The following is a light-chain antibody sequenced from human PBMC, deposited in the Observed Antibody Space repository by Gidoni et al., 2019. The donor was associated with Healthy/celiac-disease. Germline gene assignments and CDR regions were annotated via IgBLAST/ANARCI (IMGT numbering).Light chain of an antibody. J-gene: IGKJ3*01. Sequence: ELVLTQSPATLSLSPGERATLSCRASQSVSSYLAWYQQKPGQAPRLLIYDASNRATGSPARFSGSGSGTDFTLTISSLEPEDFAVYYCQQRSNWPITFGPGTKVDIK. V-gene: IGKV3-11*01. CDR3: QQRSNWPIT. CDR1: QSVSSY. CDR2: DAS.